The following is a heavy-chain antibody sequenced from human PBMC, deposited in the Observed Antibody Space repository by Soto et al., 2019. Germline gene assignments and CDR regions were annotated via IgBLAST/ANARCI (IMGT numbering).Heavy chain of an antibody. CDR3: AREGGSYDSGGFLIRGAFHI. J-gene: IGHJ3*02. D-gene: IGHD3-22*01. Sequence: QVQLQESGPGLVKPSQTLSLTCSVSGDSISRIDCYWTWIRQHPGKGLEWIGNIYYLGNTYYNPSLESRLTISLDTSKNQFSLKLTSVTAADTALYYCAREGGSYDSGGFLIRGAFHIWGQGTLVTVSS. CDR1: GDSISRIDCY. CDR2: IYYLGNT. V-gene: IGHV4-31*03.